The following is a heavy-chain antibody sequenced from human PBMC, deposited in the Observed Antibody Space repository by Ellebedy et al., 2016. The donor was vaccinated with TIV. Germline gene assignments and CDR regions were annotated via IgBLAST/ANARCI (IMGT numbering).Heavy chain of an antibody. CDR3: AHRGGGNGWNEACFDF. CDR1: GFSLSTSGVG. J-gene: IGHJ4*02. V-gene: IGHV2-5*02. D-gene: IGHD6-19*01. Sequence: SGPTLVKPTQTLTLTCTFSGFSLSTSGVGVGWIRQPPGKALEWLALIYWDDDKRYSPSLKSRLSITKDTSRNQVVLTMTNMDPVDTATLYCAHRGGGNGWNEACFDFWGQGTLVTVSS. CDR2: IYWDDDK.